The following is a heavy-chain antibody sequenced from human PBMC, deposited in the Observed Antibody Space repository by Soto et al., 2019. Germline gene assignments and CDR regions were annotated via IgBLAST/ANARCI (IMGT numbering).Heavy chain of an antibody. J-gene: IGHJ4*02. CDR2: ISDSGGST. Sequence: GGSLRLSCAASGFTFSSYAMTWVRQSPGKGLEWVSTISDSGGSTDYADSVKGRFTISRDNSKNTLYLQMNSLRAEDTAVYYCAKDRSSPKFDYGDAFDYWGQGTLVTVSS. D-gene: IGHD4-17*01. V-gene: IGHV3-23*01. CDR3: AKDRSSPKFDYGDAFDY. CDR1: GFTFSSYA.